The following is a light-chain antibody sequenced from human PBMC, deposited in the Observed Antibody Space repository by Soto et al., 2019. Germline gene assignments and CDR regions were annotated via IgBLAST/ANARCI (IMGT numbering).Light chain of an antibody. CDR3: QQYNNWPT. Sequence: EIVMTQSPATLSVSPGERSTRSCRASQSVSSNLAWYQQKPGQAPRLLIYGASTRATGIPARFSGSGSGTEFTLTISSLQSEDFAVYYCQQYNNWPTFGQGTRWRL. J-gene: IGKJ5*01. CDR1: QSVSSN. CDR2: GAS. V-gene: IGKV3-15*01.